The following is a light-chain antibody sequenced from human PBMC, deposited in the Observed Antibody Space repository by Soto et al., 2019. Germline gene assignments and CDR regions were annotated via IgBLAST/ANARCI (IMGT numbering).Light chain of an antibody. V-gene: IGKV3-20*01. J-gene: IGKJ2*01. Sequence: EIVLTQSPGTLSLSPGDTATLSCRASQSVSSNYLAWYQQKPGQAPRLLIYGASNRATGISDRFSGSGSGTDLTLTISRLEPEDFAVYYCQHYGSSPPMYSFGQGTKLEIK. CDR2: GAS. CDR1: QSVSSNY. CDR3: QHYGSSPPMYS.